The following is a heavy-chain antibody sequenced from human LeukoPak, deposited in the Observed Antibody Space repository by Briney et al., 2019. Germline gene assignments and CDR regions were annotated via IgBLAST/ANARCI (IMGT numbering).Heavy chain of an antibody. Sequence: PGGSLRLSCAASGFTFSNYAMRWVRQAPGKGLEWVSGISGSGDSTYYADSVKGRFIISRDISKNTLYLQMNSLRADDTAVYYCAKDDSALWFGELSHYFNWWGQGTLVTVSS. CDR3: AKDDSALWFGELSHYFNW. D-gene: IGHD3-10*01. V-gene: IGHV3-23*01. CDR2: ISGSGDST. CDR1: GFTFSNYA. J-gene: IGHJ4*02.